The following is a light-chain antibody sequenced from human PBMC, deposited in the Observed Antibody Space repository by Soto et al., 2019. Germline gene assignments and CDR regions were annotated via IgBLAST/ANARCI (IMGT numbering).Light chain of an antibody. CDR1: QSLSSN. V-gene: IGKV3-15*01. CDR2: GAS. Sequence: EMAMTQSPATLSVSPGERATLSCRASQSLSSNLAWNQQKPGQPPRLLIYGASTRATGIPARFSGSGSGTEFTLTISSLQSEDFAVYHCQQYNNWPPDTFGLGTKLEI. J-gene: IGKJ2*01. CDR3: QQYNNWPPDT.